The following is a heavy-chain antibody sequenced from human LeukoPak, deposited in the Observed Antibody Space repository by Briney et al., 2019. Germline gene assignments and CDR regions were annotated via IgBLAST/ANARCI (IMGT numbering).Heavy chain of an antibody. D-gene: IGHD3-3*01. CDR3: ARVLPRYYDFWSGYYTSAAFDY. J-gene: IGHJ4*02. CDR1: GGSISSYY. Sequence: PSETLSLTCTVSGGSISSYYWSWIRQPPGKGLEWIGYIYYSGSTSYNPSLKSRVTISVDTSKNQFSLKLSSVTAADTAVYYCARVLPRYYDFWSGYYTSAAFDYWGQGTLVTVSS. V-gene: IGHV4-59*01. CDR2: IYYSGST.